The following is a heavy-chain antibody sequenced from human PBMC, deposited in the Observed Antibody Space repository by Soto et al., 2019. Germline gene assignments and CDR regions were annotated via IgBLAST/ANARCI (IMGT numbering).Heavy chain of an antibody. V-gene: IGHV3-23*01. CDR2: ISGSGGST. D-gene: IGHD6-19*01. J-gene: IGHJ4*02. CDR3: AHGPGPGQWLPTGSYYFDS. Sequence: EVQLLDSGGGLVQAGGSLRLSCAASGFTFSSDAMSWVRQGPGKGLEWVSGISGSGGSTYYADSVKGRFTISRDNSKNTLYLQMNSLRAEDTAVYYCAHGPGPGQWLPTGSYYFDSWGQGTLATVSS. CDR1: GFTFSSDA.